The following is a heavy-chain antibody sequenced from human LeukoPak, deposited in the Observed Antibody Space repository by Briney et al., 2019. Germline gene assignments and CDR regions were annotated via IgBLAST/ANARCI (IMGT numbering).Heavy chain of an antibody. V-gene: IGHV3-48*03. Sequence: GGXXRXSXAXXGXTFSSYEMNWVRQAPGKGLEWVSYISSSGSTIYYADSVKGRFTISRDNAKNSLYLQMNSLRAEDTAVYYCARGEANDYWGQGTLVTVSS. CDR2: ISSSGSTI. CDR3: ARGEANDY. D-gene: IGHD1-26*01. CDR1: GXTFSSYE. J-gene: IGHJ4*02.